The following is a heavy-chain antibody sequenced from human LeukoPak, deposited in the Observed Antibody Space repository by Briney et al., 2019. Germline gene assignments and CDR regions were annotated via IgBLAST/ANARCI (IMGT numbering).Heavy chain of an antibody. CDR3: ARLNPRTGDAFDI. CDR1: GGSISSYY. J-gene: IGHJ3*02. CDR2: IYYSRST. D-gene: IGHD3-10*01. V-gene: IGHV4-59*01. Sequence: SETLSLTCTGSGGSISSYYWSWLRQPPRKGLEWIGYIYYSRSTNYNPSLKSRVTISVDTSKNQFSLKLSSVTAADTAVYYCARLNPRTGDAFDIWGEGTMVTVSS.